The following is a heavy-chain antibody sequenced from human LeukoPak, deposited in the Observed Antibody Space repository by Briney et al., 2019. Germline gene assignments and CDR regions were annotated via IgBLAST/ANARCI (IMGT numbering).Heavy chain of an antibody. Sequence: GGSLRLSCAASGFTFSNSAMSWVRQASGKGLEWVSTLSGSGITTYYADSAKGRFTISRDNSKNTLYLQMNSLRAEDTAVYYCAKGIYSSGWSYFDYWGHGTLVTVSS. J-gene: IGHJ4*01. CDR3: AKGIYSSGWSYFDY. CDR2: LSGSGITT. CDR1: GFTFSNSA. V-gene: IGHV3-23*01. D-gene: IGHD6-19*01.